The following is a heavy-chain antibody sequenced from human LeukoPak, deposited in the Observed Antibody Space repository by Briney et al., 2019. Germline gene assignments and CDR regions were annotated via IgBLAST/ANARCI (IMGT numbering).Heavy chain of an antibody. CDR1: GFTFSIYG. CDR2: ITSNGGTT. J-gene: IGHJ4*02. D-gene: IGHD4-23*01. Sequence: GGSLTLSCAASGFTFSIYGMVGVRQAPGKGLEYVSGITSNGGTTYYGNSVKGRFTISRDNSKDTLYLQMGSLRTEDMAVYYCARGIRWASDYWGQGSLVTVAS. V-gene: IGHV3-64*01. CDR3: ARGIRWASDY.